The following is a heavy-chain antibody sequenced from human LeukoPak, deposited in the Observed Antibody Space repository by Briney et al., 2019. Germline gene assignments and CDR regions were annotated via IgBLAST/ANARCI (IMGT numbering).Heavy chain of an antibody. CDR3: AREAIPITIFGVVPNAFDI. V-gene: IGHV4-28*03. J-gene: IGHJ3*02. Sequence: SDTLSLTCVVSGYSINSTNWWAWIRQPPGKGLDWIGYIFYSGSTYYNPSLKSRVTMSIDTSKNQFSLKLSSVTAADTAVYYCAREAIPITIFGVVPNAFDIWGQGTMVTVSS. CDR2: IFYSGST. CDR1: GYSINSTNW. D-gene: IGHD3-3*01.